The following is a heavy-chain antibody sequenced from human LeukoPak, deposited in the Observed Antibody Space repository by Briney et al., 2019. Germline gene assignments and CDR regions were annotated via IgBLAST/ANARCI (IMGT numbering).Heavy chain of an antibody. V-gene: IGHV4-39*02. Sequence: SETLSLTCTVSGGSITNPTYHWGWVRQPPGKGLEWIGSIYYNGNSYYNLDLKSRLTLSIDTSNNQFSLKLESVTAADAAVYYCTSEYSSSPAYWGQGTLVTVSS. D-gene: IGHD6-6*01. J-gene: IGHJ4*02. CDR1: GGSITNPTYH. CDR2: IYYNGNS. CDR3: TSEYSSSPAY.